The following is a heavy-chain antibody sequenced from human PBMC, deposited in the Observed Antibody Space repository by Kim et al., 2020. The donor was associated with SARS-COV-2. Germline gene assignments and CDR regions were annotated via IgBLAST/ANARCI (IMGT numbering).Heavy chain of an antibody. V-gene: IGHV4-59*08. Sequence: SETLSLTCTVSGGSISSHYWSWIRQPPGKGLXWIGYXYYSGSTNYNPSLKSRVTXSVDXXRNQXXLKLXXVTAADTAVYYCAXXPRXXLQPXXTPPXXYWGQGTLVTVSS. CDR3: AXXPRXXLQPXXTPPXXY. CDR1: GGSISSHY. D-gene: IGHD1-1*01. CDR2: XYYSGST. J-gene: IGHJ4*02.